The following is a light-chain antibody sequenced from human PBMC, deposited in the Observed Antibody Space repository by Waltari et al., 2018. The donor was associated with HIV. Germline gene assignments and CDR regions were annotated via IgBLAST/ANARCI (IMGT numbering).Light chain of an antibody. CDR1: QNIDNW. Sequence: DIQMTQSPSSLSASVGDRVTITCRASQNIDNWLAWYQHKPGRGPKVVIFKTSTVETGVPPRLSGSAAGTEFTLTITRLQPDDVATDYCHQYNSYPVTFGGGTKVEIK. CDR2: KTS. V-gene: IGKV1-5*03. J-gene: IGKJ4*01. CDR3: HQYNSYPVT.